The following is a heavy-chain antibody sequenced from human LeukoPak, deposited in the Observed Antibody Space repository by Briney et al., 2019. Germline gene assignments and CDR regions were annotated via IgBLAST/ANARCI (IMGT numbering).Heavy chain of an antibody. CDR3: TRESGSYHGNDY. CDR1: GYTFTGY. V-gene: IGHV1-2*06. Sequence: ASVKVSCKASGYTFTGYMHWVRQAPGHGLEWMGRINPNNGGTNYAQKFQGRVTMTGDTSISTAYMELSSLRSDDTAVYYCTRESGSYHGNDYWGQGTLVTVSS. D-gene: IGHD1-26*01. CDR2: INPNNGGT. J-gene: IGHJ4*02.